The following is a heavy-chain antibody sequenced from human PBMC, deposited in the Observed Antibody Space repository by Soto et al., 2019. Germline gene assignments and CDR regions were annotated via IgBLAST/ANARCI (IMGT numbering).Heavy chain of an antibody. D-gene: IGHD5-18*01. CDR3: ARDGVGYSYGYSYYGMDV. V-gene: IGHV1-69*13. J-gene: IGHJ6*02. CDR2: IIPIFGTA. Sequence: GASVKVSCKASGGTFSSYAISWVRQAPGQGLEWMGGIIPIFGTANYAQKFQGRVTITADESTSTAYMELRSLRSDDTAVYYCARDGVGYSYGYSYYGMDVWGQGTTVTVSS. CDR1: GGTFSSYA.